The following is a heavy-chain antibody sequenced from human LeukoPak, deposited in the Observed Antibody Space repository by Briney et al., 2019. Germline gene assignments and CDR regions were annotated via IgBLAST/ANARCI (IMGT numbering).Heavy chain of an antibody. V-gene: IGHV3-33*01. CDR2: IWYDGSNK. J-gene: IGHJ4*02. Sequence: SCKASGGTFSSYGMHWVRQAPGKGLEWVAVIWYDGSNKYYADSVKGRFTISRDNSKNTLYLQMNSLRAEDTAVYYCARDKDYYDSSGYYDYWGQGTLVTVSS. D-gene: IGHD3-22*01. CDR3: ARDKDYYDSSGYYDY. CDR1: GGTFSSYG.